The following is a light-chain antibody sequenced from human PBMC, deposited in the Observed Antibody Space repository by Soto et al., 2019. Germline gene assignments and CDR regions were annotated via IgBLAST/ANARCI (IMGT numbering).Light chain of an antibody. CDR1: QTITTY. CDR3: QQIYSAPLT. Sequence: DIQMTQSPSSLFASVGDSVTITCRASQTITTYLNWYRQKLGKVPKLLIYAASSLQSGVPSRFSGSGSETEFTLTISSLQPEDFATYLCQQIYSAPLTFGGGTKVEIK. V-gene: IGKV1-39*01. J-gene: IGKJ4*01. CDR2: AAS.